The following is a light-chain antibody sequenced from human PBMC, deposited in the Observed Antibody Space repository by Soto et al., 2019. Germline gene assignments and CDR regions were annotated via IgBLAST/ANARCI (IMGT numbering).Light chain of an antibody. CDR1: QSVSSY. CDR3: QQRSDWLT. V-gene: IGKV3-11*01. CDR2: DAS. J-gene: IGKJ4*01. Sequence: EIVLTQSPATLSLSPGEKATLSCRASQSVSSYLAWYQQKPVQSPMLLIYDASNRATGIQARFSGRGSGTDFHLTISSLEPEDFAGYYCQQRSDWLTFGGGTKVEIK.